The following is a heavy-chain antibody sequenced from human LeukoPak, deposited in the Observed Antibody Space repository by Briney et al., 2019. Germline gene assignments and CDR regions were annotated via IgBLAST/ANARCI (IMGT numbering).Heavy chain of an antibody. Sequence: SETLSLTCTVSGASINTYYRSWIRQPPGKGLEWIGYIYYSGTTSYNPSLKTRVTISIDTSKNQFSLKLSSVTAADTAVYYCVRVLRPMASQYYFDYWGQGTLVTVSS. J-gene: IGHJ4*02. D-gene: IGHD3-10*01. CDR1: GASINTYY. V-gene: IGHV4-59*01. CDR2: IYYSGTT. CDR3: VRVLRPMASQYYFDY.